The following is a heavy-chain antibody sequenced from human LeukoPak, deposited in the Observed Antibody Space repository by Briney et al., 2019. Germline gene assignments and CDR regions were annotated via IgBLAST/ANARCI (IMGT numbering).Heavy chain of an antibody. J-gene: IGHJ4*02. V-gene: IGHV4-39*01. D-gene: IGHD6-19*01. CDR1: GGSIGSSSYY. CDR2: IYYSGST. CDR3: ARGVTPRGIAVAGSTYFDY. Sequence: SETLSLTCTVSGGSIGSSSYYWGWIRQPPGKGLEWIGSIYYSGSTYYNPSLKSRVTISVDTSKNQFSLKLSSVTAADTAVYYCARGVTPRGIAVAGSTYFDYWGQGTLVTVSS.